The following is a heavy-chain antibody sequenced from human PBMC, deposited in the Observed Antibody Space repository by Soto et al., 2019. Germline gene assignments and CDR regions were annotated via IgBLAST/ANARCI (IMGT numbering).Heavy chain of an antibody. CDR3: ARDYYYGSGSYFDY. D-gene: IGHD3-10*01. J-gene: IGHJ4*02. V-gene: IGHV3-33*01. CDR1: GFTFSSYG. Sequence: PGGSLRPSCAASGFTFSSYGMHWVRQAPGKGLEWVAVIWYDGSNKYYADSVKGRFTIFRDNSKNTLYLQMNSLRAEDTAVYYCARDYYYGSGSYFDYWGQGTLVTVSS. CDR2: IWYDGSNK.